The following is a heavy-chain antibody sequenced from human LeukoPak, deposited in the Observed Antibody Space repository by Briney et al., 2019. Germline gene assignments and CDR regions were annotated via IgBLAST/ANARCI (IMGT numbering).Heavy chain of an antibody. Sequence: GGSLRLSCAASGFTFSSHWMSWVRQAPGKGLEWVANIKKDGSEKYYVDAVKGRFTISRDNAKTSLYLQMNNLRAEDTAVYYCARHRSGGSQDDAFDIWGQGTLVTVSS. CDR1: GFTFSSHW. CDR3: ARHRSGGSQDDAFDI. J-gene: IGHJ3*02. CDR2: IKKDGSEK. D-gene: IGHD2-15*01. V-gene: IGHV3-7*01.